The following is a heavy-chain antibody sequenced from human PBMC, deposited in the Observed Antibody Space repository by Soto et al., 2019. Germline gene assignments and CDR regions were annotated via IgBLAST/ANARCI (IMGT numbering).Heavy chain of an antibody. CDR1: GFTVSSNY. J-gene: IGHJ4*02. Sequence: EVQLVESGGGLVQPGGSLRLSCAASGFTVSSNYMSWVRQAPGKGLEWVSVIYSGGSTYYADSVKGRFTISRDNSKNTLYLQMNSLRAEDTAVYYCAADCGGDCYAFDYWGQGTLVTVSS. V-gene: IGHV3-66*01. D-gene: IGHD2-21*02. CDR3: AADCGGDCYAFDY. CDR2: IYSGGST.